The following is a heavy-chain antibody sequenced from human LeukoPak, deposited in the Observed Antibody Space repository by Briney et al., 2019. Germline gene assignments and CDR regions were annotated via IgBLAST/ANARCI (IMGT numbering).Heavy chain of an antibody. CDR3: ARHPRYCSGGSCYAGAFDI. CDR1: GGSISSSSYY. V-gene: IGHV4-39*01. CDR2: IYYSGST. Sequence: SETLSLTCTVSGGSISSSSYYWGWIRQPPGKGLEWIGGIYYSGSTYYNPSLKSRVTISVDTSKNQFSLKLSSVTAADTAVYYCARHPRYCSGGSCYAGAFDIWGQGTMVTVSS. J-gene: IGHJ3*02. D-gene: IGHD2-15*01.